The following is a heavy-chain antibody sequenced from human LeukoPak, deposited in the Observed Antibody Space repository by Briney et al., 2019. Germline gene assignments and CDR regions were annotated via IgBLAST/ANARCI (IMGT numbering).Heavy chain of an antibody. CDR3: ARYSHDVLPS. V-gene: IGHV6-1*01. CDR1: GDSVSSNTAA. J-gene: IGHJ4*02. Sequence: SQTLSLTCAISGDSVSSNTAAWNWIRQSPSRGLEWLGRTFYRSKWYNDYAVSVKGRITINPDTSKNQFSLQLNSVTPDDTAIYYCARYSHDVLPSWGQGTQVTVSS. D-gene: IGHD5-18*01. CDR2: TFYRSKWYN.